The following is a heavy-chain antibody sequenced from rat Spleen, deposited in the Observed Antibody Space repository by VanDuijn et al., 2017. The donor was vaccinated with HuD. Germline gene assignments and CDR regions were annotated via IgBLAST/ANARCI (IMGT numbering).Heavy chain of an antibody. CDR2: VSSGGNT. J-gene: IGHJ2*01. D-gene: IGHD1-2*01. CDR1: GFSLTSNG. V-gene: IGHV2S12*01. CDR3: ARAAIRGGFDY. Sequence: QVQLKESGPGLVQPSQTLSLTCTVSGFSLTSNGVSWVRQPPGKGLEWIAAVSSGGNTYYDSTLKSRLSISRDTSKSQVFLKMNSLQTEDIATYYCARAAIRGGFDYWGQGVMVTVSS.